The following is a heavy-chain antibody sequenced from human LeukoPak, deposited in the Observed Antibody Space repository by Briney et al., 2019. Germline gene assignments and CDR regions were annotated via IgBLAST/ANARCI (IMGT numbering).Heavy chain of an antibody. J-gene: IGHJ5*02. D-gene: IGHD1-7*01. CDR3: ARVGNWNYWFDP. CDR2: ITHSGSP. V-gene: IGHV4-34*01. CDR1: GASIRSSY. Sequence: SETLSLTCTVSGASIRSSYWGWIRQPPGKGLEWIGEITHSGSPNYNPSLKSRVTISIDTSKSQFSLKLSSVTAADTAVYFCARVGNWNYWFDPWGQGTLVTVSS.